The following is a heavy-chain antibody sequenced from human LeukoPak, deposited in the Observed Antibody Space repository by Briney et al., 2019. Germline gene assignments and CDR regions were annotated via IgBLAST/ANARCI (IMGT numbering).Heavy chain of an antibody. J-gene: IGHJ5*02. CDR1: GGSISSYY. CDR3: AKDHSGSYYNWFDP. CDR2: IYNSGST. V-gene: IGHV4-59*01. D-gene: IGHD1-26*01. Sequence: SETLSLTCTVSGGSISSYYWSWIRQPPGKGLEWIGFIYNSGSTNYNPSLKSRVTISVDTSKNQFSLKLISVTAADTAVYYCAKDHSGSYYNWFDPWGQGTLVTVSS.